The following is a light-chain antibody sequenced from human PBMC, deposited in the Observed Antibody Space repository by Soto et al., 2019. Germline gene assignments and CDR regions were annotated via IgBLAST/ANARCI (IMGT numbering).Light chain of an antibody. CDR2: SNN. J-gene: IGLJ2*01. V-gene: IGLV1-44*01. CDR1: SSNIGSNT. Sequence: QSVLTQPPSASGTPGQRVTISCSGSSSNIGSNTVNWYQQLPGTAPQLLIYSNNHRPSWVPARFSGSKSGTSASLAISGLQSEDEADDYCASWDDSLNGVVFGGGTKLTVL. CDR3: ASWDDSLNGVV.